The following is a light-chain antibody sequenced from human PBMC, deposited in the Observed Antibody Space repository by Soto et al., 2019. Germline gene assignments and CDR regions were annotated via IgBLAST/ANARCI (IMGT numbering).Light chain of an antibody. CDR1: QSVSSY. CDR2: DAS. Sequence: EIVLTQSPATLSLSPGERATLSCRASQSVSSYLAWYQQRPGQAPRLLIYDASDRATGIPAMFSGSGSWTAFTLIIICLEPEDFEVCYCQQRKNWPNTFGEGTKLEI. CDR3: QQRKNWPNT. V-gene: IGKV3-11*01. J-gene: IGKJ2*01.